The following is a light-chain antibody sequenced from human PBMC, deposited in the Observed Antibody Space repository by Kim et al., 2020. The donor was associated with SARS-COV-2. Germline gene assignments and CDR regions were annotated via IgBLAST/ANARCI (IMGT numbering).Light chain of an antibody. CDR3: QHYGYMYT. Sequence: IVLTQSPDTLSLSPGERATLSCRASQSVATTYFAWYQQRPGQAPRLLIYATSTRATGIPDRFSGSGSGTEFTLTISRLGPEDFAVYYCQHYGYMYTFGPGTKLEI. V-gene: IGKV3-20*01. CDR2: ATS. J-gene: IGKJ2*01. CDR1: QSVATTY.